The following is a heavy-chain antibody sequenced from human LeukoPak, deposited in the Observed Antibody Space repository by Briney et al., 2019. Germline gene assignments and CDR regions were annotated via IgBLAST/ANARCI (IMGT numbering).Heavy chain of an antibody. CDR3: SRELFDFDY. CDR2: ITGSGNST. D-gene: IGHD3-10*01. J-gene: IGHJ4*02. CDR1: GFTFSNYA. V-gene: IGHV3-23*01. Sequence: GGSLRLSCAVSGFTFSNYAMTWVRQAPGKGLEWVSEITGSGNSTYYADSVKGRFTISRDNSKSTLYLQMNSLRSDDTAVYYCSRELFDFDYWGQGTLVSVSS.